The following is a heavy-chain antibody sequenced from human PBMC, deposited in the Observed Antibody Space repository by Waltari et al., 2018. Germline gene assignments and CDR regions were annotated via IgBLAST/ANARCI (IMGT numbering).Heavy chain of an antibody. CDR3: ARSPQESRAAAGGNRFDP. Sequence: QVQLQQWGAGLLKPSETLSLTCAVYGGSFSGYYWSWIRQPPGKGLEWIGEINHSGSPNYNPSLKIRVTISVDTSKNQFSLKLSSVTAADTAVYYCARSPQESRAAAGGNRFDPWGQGTLVTVSS. V-gene: IGHV4-34*01. CDR1: GGSFSGYY. J-gene: IGHJ5*02. D-gene: IGHD6-13*01. CDR2: INHSGSP.